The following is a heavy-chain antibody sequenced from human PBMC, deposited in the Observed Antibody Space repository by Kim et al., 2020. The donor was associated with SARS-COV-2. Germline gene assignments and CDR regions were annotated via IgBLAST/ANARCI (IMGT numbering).Heavy chain of an antibody. J-gene: IGHJ4*02. Sequence: GGSLRLSCAASGFTFSSYWMHWVRQAPGKGLVWVSRINSDGSSTTYADSVKGRFTISRDNAKNTLYLQMNSLRAEDTAVYYCARENEMATIHFDYWGQGTLFTFSS. CDR2: INSDGSST. D-gene: IGHD5-12*01. CDR1: GFTFSSYW. CDR3: ARENEMATIHFDY. V-gene: IGHV3-74*01.